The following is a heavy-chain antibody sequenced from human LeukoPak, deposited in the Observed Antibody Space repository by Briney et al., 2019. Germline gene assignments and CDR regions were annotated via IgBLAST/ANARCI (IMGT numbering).Heavy chain of an antibody. CDR1: GFTFSDYY. V-gene: IGHV3-11*01. CDR2: ISGSGSTV. Sequence: SGGSLRLSCAASGFTFSDYYMSWIRQAPGKGLEWVSYISGSGSTVYYAASVRGRFTISRDNAKNSLFLQVNSLRAEDTAVYYCARDRGNSDPGDWFDSWGQGTLVTVSS. J-gene: IGHJ5*01. D-gene: IGHD4-23*01. CDR3: ARDRGNSDPGDWFDS.